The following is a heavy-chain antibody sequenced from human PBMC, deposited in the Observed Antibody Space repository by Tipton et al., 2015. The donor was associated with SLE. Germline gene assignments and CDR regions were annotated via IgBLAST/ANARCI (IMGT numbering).Heavy chain of an antibody. CDR3: ARPRDCSGGSCYSSWFDP. D-gene: IGHD2-15*01. Sequence: SLRLSCAASGFTFSSYGMHWVRQAPGKGLEWVANVKQDGSEKYYVDSVKGRFTISRDNAKNSLYLQMNSLRAEDTAVYYCARPRDCSGGSCYSSWFDPWGQGTLVTVSS. V-gene: IGHV3-7*01. CDR1: GFTFSSYG. J-gene: IGHJ5*02. CDR2: VKQDGSEK.